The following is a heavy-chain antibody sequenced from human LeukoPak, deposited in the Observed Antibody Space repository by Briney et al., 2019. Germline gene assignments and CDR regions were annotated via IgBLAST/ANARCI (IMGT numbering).Heavy chain of an antibody. CDR3: ARAGRYRSGWFLHHNWFDP. CDR1: GGSFSGYY. V-gene: IGHV4-34*01. J-gene: IGHJ5*02. Sequence: PSETLSLTCAVYGGSFSGYYWSWIRQPPGKGLEWIGEINHSGSTNYNPSLKSRVTISVDTSKNQFSLKLSSVTAADTAVYYCARAGRYRSGWFLHHNWFDPWGQGTLVTVSS. CDR2: INHSGST. D-gene: IGHD6-19*01.